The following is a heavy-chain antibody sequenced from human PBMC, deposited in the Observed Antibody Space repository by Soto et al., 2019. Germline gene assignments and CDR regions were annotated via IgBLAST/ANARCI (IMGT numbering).Heavy chain of an antibody. J-gene: IGHJ4*02. CDR2: ISSRSTYI. CDR3: ARAILPHGRALPIDL. V-gene: IGHV3-21*01. CDR1: GFSFSTYA. Sequence: VHLVESGGGLVRPGASLSLSCVASGFSFSTYAMNWVRQAPGKGLEWVSSISSRSTYISYADSVRGRFTVSRDNTKNSVTLQVDRLRADDSGIYYCARAILPHGRALPIDLWGQGTLVTVSS.